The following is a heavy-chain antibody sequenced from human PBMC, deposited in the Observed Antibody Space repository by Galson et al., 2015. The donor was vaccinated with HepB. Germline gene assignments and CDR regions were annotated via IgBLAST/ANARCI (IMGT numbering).Heavy chain of an antibody. J-gene: IGHJ3*02. CDR3: ARRYFDGSGFSEFASQI. CDR2: VNPFDVTA. CDR1: GYTFTSYY. Sequence: SVKVSCKASGYTFTSYYVHWMRQAPGQGPEWVGMVNPFDVTATYAQKFQGRVTMTSDASTTTAYVELSSLRSEDTAVYYCARRYFDGSGFSEFASQIWGHGTMVSVSS. V-gene: IGHV1-46*01. D-gene: IGHD3-22*01.